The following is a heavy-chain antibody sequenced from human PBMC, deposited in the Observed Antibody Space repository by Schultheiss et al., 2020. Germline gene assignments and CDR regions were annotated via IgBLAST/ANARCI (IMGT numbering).Heavy chain of an antibody. V-gene: IGHV4-34*01. CDR3: AREDYGSGSYSPYYFDY. CDR1: GGSFSGYY. CDR2: INHSGST. Sequence: SETLSLTCAVYGGSFSGYYWSWIRQPPGKGLEWIGEINHSGSTNYNPSLKSRVTISVDTSKNQFSLKLSSVTAADTAVYYCAREDYGSGSYSPYYFDYWGQGTLVTGSS. J-gene: IGHJ4*02. D-gene: IGHD3-10*01.